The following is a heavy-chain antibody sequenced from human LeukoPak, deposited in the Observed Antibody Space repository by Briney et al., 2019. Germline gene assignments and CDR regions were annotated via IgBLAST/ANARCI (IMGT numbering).Heavy chain of an antibody. J-gene: IGHJ4*02. CDR2: IIPIFGTA. CDR3: ARDQGYRYGYGDFDY. D-gene: IGHD5-18*01. Sequence: EASVKVSCKASGGTFRSYAISWVRQASGQGLEWMGGIIPIFGTANYAQKFQGRVTITADESTSTAYMELSSLRSEDTAVYYCARDQGYRYGYGDFDYWGQGTLVTVSS. CDR1: GGTFRSYA. V-gene: IGHV1-69*01.